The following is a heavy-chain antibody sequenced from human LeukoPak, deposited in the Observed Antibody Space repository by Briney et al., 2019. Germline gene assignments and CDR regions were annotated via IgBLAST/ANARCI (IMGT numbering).Heavy chain of an antibody. CDR2: ISNSDGST. CDR1: GFTFSSYA. CDR3: AKSKWLLPNDDY. J-gene: IGHJ4*02. Sequence: PGGSLRLSCAASGFTFSSYAMSWVRQAPGKGLEWVSTISNSDGSTYYADSVKGRFTISRDNSENTLYLQMNSLRAEDTAVYYCAKSKWLLPNDDYWGQGTLVTVSS. V-gene: IGHV3-23*01. D-gene: IGHD3-22*01.